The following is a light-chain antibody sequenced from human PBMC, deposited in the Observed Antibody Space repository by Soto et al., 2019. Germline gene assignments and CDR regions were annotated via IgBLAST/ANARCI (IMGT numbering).Light chain of an antibody. CDR1: QSISSSY. CDR2: AAS. V-gene: IGKV3-20*01. Sequence: EIVLTQSPGTLSLSPGEGGTLSCRASQSISSSYLAWYQQKPGQSPRLLIYAASSRATGIPDRFSSSGSGTDFTLTISRLEPEDFAVYYCQLYGGSHMFSFGQGTKVEIK. CDR3: QLYGGSHMFS. J-gene: IGKJ2*01.